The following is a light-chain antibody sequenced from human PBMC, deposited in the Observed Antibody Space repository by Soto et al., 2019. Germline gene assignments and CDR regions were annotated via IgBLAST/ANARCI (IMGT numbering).Light chain of an antibody. J-gene: IGKJ1*01. CDR1: QSVTSSS. Sequence: EIVLTQSPGTLSLSPGERATLFCRASQSVTSSSLAWYQQRPGQAPRLLIYATSYRATGIPDRFSGSGSGRDFTLTISRLEPEDSAVFYCQQYSSSPRTFGQGTKVDIK. V-gene: IGKV3-20*01. CDR2: ATS. CDR3: QQYSSSPRT.